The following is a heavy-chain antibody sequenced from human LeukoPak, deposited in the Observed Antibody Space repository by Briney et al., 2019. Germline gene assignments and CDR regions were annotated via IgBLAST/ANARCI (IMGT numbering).Heavy chain of an antibody. D-gene: IGHD6-19*01. Sequence: GGSLRLSCAASGFTFSSYAMHWVRQAPGKGLEWVAVISYDGSNKYYADSVKGRFTISRDNSKNTLYLQMNSLRAEDTAVYYCARDGSSGWTWYFDYWGQGTLVTVSS. CDR1: GFTFSSYA. J-gene: IGHJ4*02. CDR3: ARDGSSGWTWYFDY. CDR2: ISYDGSNK. V-gene: IGHV3-30-3*01.